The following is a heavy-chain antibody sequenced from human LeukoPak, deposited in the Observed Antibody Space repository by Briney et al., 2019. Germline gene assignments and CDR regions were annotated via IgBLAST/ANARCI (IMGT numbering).Heavy chain of an antibody. CDR2: INHSGST. J-gene: IGHJ4*02. D-gene: IGHD6-13*01. V-gene: IGHV4-34*01. Sequence: SETLSLTCAVYGGSFSGYYWSWIRQPPGKGLEWIGEINHSGSTNYNPSLKSRVTISVDTSKNQLSLKLSSVTAADTAVYYCARLSTSIAAAGTFDYWGQGTLVTVSS. CDR1: GGSFSGYY. CDR3: ARLSTSIAAAGTFDY.